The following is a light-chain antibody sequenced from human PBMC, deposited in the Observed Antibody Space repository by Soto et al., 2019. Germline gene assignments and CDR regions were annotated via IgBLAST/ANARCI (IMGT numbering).Light chain of an antibody. J-gene: IGKJ1*01. V-gene: IGKV1-39*01. Sequence: DIQMTQSPSSLSTSVGDRVTITCRASQSISSYLNWYQQKPGKAPKLLIYAASSLQSGVPSRFSGSGSGTDFTLTISSLQPEDFATYYCQQSYSTLVTSGQGTKV. CDR2: AAS. CDR1: QSISSY. CDR3: QQSYSTLVT.